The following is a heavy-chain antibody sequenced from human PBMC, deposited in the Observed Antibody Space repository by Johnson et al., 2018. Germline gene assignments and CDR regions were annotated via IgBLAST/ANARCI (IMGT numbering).Heavy chain of an antibody. D-gene: IGHD2-21*02. CDR3: AADSTVVTAITGTDV. CDR2: TVPMHGIT. CDR1: GGTFSSHS. V-gene: IGHV1-69*04. Sequence: QVQLVQSGAEVKKPGSSVKVSCKASGGTFSSHSISWVRQAPGQGLEWMGRTVPMHGITTYAQKFQGRVTITADKSTNTAYMELSSLRSEDTAVYYCAADSTVVTAITGTDVWGQGTTVTVSS. J-gene: IGHJ6*02.